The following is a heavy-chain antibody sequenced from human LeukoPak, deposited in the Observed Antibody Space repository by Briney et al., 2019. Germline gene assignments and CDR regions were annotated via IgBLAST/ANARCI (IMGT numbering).Heavy chain of an antibody. CDR1: GGSVSSGSYY. D-gene: IGHD1-26*01. J-gene: IGHJ4*02. CDR2: IYYSGST. CDR3: ARLGGSFGEFDY. V-gene: IGHV4-61*01. Sequence: SETLSPTCTVSGGSVSSGSYYWSWIRQPPGKGLEWIGYIYYSGSTNYNPSLKSRVTISVDTSKNQFSLKLSSVTAADTAVYYCARLGGSFGEFDYWGQGTLVTVSS.